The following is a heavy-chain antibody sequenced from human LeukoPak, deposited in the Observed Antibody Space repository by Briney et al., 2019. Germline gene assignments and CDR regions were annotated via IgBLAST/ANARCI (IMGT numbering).Heavy chain of an antibody. CDR3: AKSIRFCSSNSCFAGYYNYGLHV. Sequence: GGSLRLSCAASGFTFSSYGMHWVRQAPGKGLEWVAVISHDGSSKYFADSVKGRFTISRDNPKNTLDLQMHSLRAEDTAAYYCAKSIRFCSSNSCFAGYYNYGLHVWGQGTTVIVSS. V-gene: IGHV3-30*18. D-gene: IGHD2-2*01. CDR2: ISHDGSSK. J-gene: IGHJ6*02. CDR1: GFTFSSYG.